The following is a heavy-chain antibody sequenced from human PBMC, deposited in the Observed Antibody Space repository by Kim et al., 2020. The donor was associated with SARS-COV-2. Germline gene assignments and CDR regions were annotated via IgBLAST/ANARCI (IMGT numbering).Heavy chain of an antibody. J-gene: IGHJ3*01. CDR1: GFTFTSYG. CDR3: AKGRRVCMFLGDDTVHV. D-gene: IGHD3-10*02. CDR2: ISYEGSKK. Sequence: GGSLRLSCSASGFTFTSYGLHWVRQAPGKGLEWVTSISYEGSKKYYAESLEGRFTISTDNSRKTVFLDMNSLRVEDTAVYYCAKGRRVCMFLGDDTVHVWGQETVVTVSS. V-gene: IGHV3-30*18.